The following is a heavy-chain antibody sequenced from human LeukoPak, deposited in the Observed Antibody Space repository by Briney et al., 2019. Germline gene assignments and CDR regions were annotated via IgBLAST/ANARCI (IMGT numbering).Heavy chain of an antibody. J-gene: IGHJ4*02. D-gene: IGHD6-19*01. Sequence: GGCLRLSSAASGFTFSSYGMHWVRQAPGKGLEWVAVISYDGSNKYYADSVKGRFTISRDNSKNTLYLQMNSLRAEDTAVYYCAREAVAGYFDYWGQGTLVTVSS. V-gene: IGHV3-30*19. CDR3: AREAVAGYFDY. CDR1: GFTFSSYG. CDR2: ISYDGSNK.